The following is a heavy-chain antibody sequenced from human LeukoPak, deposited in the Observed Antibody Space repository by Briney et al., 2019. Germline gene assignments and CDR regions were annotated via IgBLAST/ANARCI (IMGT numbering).Heavy chain of an antibody. Sequence: ASVKVSCKASGYTFTSYGISWVRQAPGQGLEWMGWISAYNGNTNYAQKLQGRVTMTTDTSTSTAYMELRSLRSDDTAVYYCARSAIFGVVIPTQQDDWGQGTLVTVSS. CDR1: GYTFTSYG. CDR2: ISAYNGNT. J-gene: IGHJ4*02. V-gene: IGHV1-18*01. D-gene: IGHD3-3*01. CDR3: ARSAIFGVVIPTQQDD.